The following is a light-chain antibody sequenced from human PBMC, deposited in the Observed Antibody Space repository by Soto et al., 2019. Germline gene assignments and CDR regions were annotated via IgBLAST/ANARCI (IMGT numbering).Light chain of an antibody. CDR3: SSYAGNTKGV. CDR1: SSDVGGYDY. Sequence: QSALTQPPSASGSPGQSVTISCTGTSSDVGGYDYVSWYQQHPGKAPKLMIFEVSKRPSGVPDRFSGSKSGNTVSLTVSGLQAEDEADYYCSSYAGNTKGVFGTGTKVTVL. CDR2: EVS. V-gene: IGLV2-8*01. J-gene: IGLJ1*01.